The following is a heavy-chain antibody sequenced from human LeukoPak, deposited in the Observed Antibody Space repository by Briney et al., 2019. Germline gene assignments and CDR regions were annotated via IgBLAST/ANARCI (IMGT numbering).Heavy chain of an antibody. J-gene: IGHJ4*02. CDR2: IYYSGST. V-gene: IGHV4-59*01. CDR1: GGSISSYY. Sequence: PSETLSLTCTVSGGSISSYYWSWIRQPPGKGLEWIGYIYYSGSTNYNPSLKSRVTISVDTSKNQFSLKLSSVTAADTAAYYCARETYYSGWFDYWGQGTLVTVSS. D-gene: IGHD6-19*01. CDR3: ARETYYSGWFDY.